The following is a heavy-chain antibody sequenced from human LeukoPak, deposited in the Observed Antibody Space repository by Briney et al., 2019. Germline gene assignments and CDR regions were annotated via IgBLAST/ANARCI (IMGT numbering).Heavy chain of an antibody. CDR2: ISWDGSST. CDR3: ATAGLSLWFGEPYYPLQY. D-gene: IGHD3-10*01. CDR1: GFTFDDYA. V-gene: IGHV3-43D*03. J-gene: IGHJ4*02. Sequence: GGSLRLSCAASGFTFDDYAMHWVRQVPAKGLEWVSLISWDGSSTYYADSVKGRFTVSRDNSKNTLYLQMKSLRVEDTAVYYCATAGLSLWFGEPYYPLQYWGQGTLVTVSS.